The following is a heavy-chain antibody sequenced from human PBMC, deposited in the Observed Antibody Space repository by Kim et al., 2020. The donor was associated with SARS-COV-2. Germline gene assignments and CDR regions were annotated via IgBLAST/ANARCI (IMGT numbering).Heavy chain of an antibody. CDR2: ISYDGSNK. Sequence: GGSLRLSCAASGFTFSSYAMHWVRQAPGKGLEWVAVISYDGSNKYYADSVKGRFTISRDNSKNTLYLQMNSLRAEDTAVYYCARSLAAASPWGFDLWGRGTLVTVSS. V-gene: IGHV3-30-3*01. CDR1: GFTFSSYA. J-gene: IGHJ2*01. D-gene: IGHD6-13*01. CDR3: ARSLAAASPWGFDL.